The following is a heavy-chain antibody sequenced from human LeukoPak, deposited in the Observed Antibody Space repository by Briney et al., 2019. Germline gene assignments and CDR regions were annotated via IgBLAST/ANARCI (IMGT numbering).Heavy chain of an antibody. CDR3: ARGLDTIFGVVISYYFDY. CDR2: IYHSGST. CDR1: GGSLSSTNW. D-gene: IGHD3-3*01. J-gene: IGHJ4*02. V-gene: IGHV4-4*02. Sequence: SETLSLTCAVSGGSLSSTNWWTWVRQPPGEGLEWIGGIYHSGSTNYNPSLKSRVTISVDTSKNQFSLKLSSVTAADTAVYYCARGLDTIFGVVISYYFDYWGQGTLVTVSS.